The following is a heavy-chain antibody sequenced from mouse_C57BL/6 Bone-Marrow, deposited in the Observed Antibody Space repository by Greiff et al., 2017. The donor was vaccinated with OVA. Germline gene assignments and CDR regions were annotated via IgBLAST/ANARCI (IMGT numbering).Heavy chain of an antibody. D-gene: IGHD1-1*01. V-gene: IGHV1-55*01. J-gene: IGHJ2*01. CDR3: ARITTVGY. Sequence: QVQLQQPGAELVKPGASVKMSCKASGYTFTSYWITWVKQRPGQGLEWIGDIYPGSGSTNYNEKFKSKATLTGDTSSSTAYMQLSSLTSEDSAVYYCARITTVGYWGQGTTLTVSS. CDR1: GYTFTSYW. CDR2: IYPGSGST.